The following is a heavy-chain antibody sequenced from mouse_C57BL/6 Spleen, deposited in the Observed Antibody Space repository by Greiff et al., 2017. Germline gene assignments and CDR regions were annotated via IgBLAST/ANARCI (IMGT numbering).Heavy chain of an antibody. CDR3: TRSHYSNLLYAMDY. Sequence: QVQLQQSGAELVRPGASVTLSCKASGYTFTDYEMHWVKQTPVHGLEWIGAIDPETGGTAYNQKFKGKAILTADKSSSTAYMELRSLTSEDSAVYYCTRSHYSNLLYAMDYWGQGTSVTVSS. V-gene: IGHV1-15*01. CDR1: GYTFTDYE. D-gene: IGHD2-5*01. J-gene: IGHJ4*01. CDR2: IDPETGGT.